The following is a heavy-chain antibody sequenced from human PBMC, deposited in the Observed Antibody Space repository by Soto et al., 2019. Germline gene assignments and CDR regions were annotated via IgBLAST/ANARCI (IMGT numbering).Heavy chain of an antibody. CDR2: VSYSGRT. CDR3: ARLHYTVVTAIDV. CDR1: GGSINNYY. D-gene: IGHD3-3*01. Sequence: SETLSVTCTVSGGSINNYYWNWIRQPPGKGLEWIGYVSYSGRTNYNPSLKSRVNMLVDKSKNQFSLNLTSVTAADTAVYYCARLHYTVVTAIDVWGQGTMVTV. J-gene: IGHJ3*01. V-gene: IGHV4-59*03.